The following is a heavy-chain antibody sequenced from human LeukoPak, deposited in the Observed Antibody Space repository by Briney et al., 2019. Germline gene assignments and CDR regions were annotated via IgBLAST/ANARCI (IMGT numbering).Heavy chain of an antibody. Sequence: SETLSLTCAVYGGSFSGYYWSWIRQPAGKGLEWIGRIYSSGSTNYNPSLKSRVTMSVDTSKNQFSLNLSSVTAADTAVYYCARGVVITGLDYWGQGTLVTVSS. D-gene: IGHD3-22*01. CDR1: GGSFSGYY. CDR2: IYSSGST. V-gene: IGHV4-59*10. CDR3: ARGVVITGLDY. J-gene: IGHJ4*02.